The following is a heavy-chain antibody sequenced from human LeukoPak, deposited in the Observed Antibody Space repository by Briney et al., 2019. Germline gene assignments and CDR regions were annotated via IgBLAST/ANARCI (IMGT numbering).Heavy chain of an antibody. J-gene: IGHJ4*02. CDR3: ARDHQPPTYDY. CDR1: GYTFTSYY. V-gene: IGHV1-46*01. CDR2: INPSGGST. Sequence: GASVNVSCKASGYTFTSYYMHWVRQAPGQGLEWMGIINPSGGSTSYAQKFQGRVTMTRDTSTSTVYMELSSRGSEDTAVYYCARDHQPPTYDYWGQGTLVTVSS. D-gene: IGHD2-2*01.